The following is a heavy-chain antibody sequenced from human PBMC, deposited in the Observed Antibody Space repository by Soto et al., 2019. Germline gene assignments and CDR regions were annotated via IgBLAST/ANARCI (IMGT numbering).Heavy chain of an antibody. CDR1: GFIFITYR. Sequence: PGGSLRLSCAASGFIFITYRMHWVRQAPGKGLVWVSDIKRDGSGIRYADSVKGRFTISRDNAKNTLSLQMNSLRAEDTAVYYCARVSLVATIYDSWGQGTLVTVSS. J-gene: IGHJ4*02. CDR2: IKRDGSGI. CDR3: ARVSLVATIYDS. V-gene: IGHV3-74*01. D-gene: IGHD5-12*01.